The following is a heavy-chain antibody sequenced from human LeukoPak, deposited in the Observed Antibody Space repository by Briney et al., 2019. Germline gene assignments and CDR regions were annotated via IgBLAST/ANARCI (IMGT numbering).Heavy chain of an antibody. CDR1: GFTFDDYA. CDR2: ISWNSGSI. V-gene: IGHV3-9*01. D-gene: IGHD3-22*01. CDR3: AKDFDSSGYYSYYFDY. J-gene: IGHJ4*02. Sequence: GGSLRLSCAASGFTFDDYAMHWVQQAPGKGLEWVSGISWNSGSIGYADSVKGRFTISRDNAKNSLYLQMNSLRAEDTALYYCAKDFDSSGYYSYYFDYWGQGTLVTVSS.